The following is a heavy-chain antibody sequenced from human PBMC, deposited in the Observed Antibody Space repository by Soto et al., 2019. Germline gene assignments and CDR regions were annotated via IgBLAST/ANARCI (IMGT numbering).Heavy chain of an antibody. CDR2: IKQDGSET. CDR1: GFTFSSYY. V-gene: IGHV3-7*03. CDR3: GRLARGDAGCNF. Sequence: EVQLLESGGGLVQPGGSLRLSCVASGFTFSSYYMMWARQVPGRGLEWLAKIKQDGSETSYVDSVRGRFTISRDNAKESVYLHMDSLRADDTDVYVCGRLARGDAGCNFWGQGALVTVSS. J-gene: IGHJ4*02. D-gene: IGHD2-21*01.